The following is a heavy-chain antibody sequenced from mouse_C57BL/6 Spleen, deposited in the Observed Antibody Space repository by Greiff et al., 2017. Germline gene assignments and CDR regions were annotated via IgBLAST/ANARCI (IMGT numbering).Heavy chain of an antibody. D-gene: IGHD1-1*01. CDR2: IYPGSGST. CDR1: GYTFTSYW. CDR3: ERDGSSLEY. J-gene: IGHJ2*01. V-gene: IGHV1-55*01. Sequence: QVQLQQPGAELVKPGASVKMSCKASGYTFTSYWITWVKQRPGQGLEWIGDIYPGSGSTNYNEKFKSKATVTVDTSSSTAYVQLSSLTSEDSAVYDCERDGSSLEYWGQGTTLTVSS.